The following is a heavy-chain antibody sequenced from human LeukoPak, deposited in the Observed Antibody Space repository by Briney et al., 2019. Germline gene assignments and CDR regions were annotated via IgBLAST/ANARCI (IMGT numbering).Heavy chain of an antibody. CDR3: ARDDLPYDLWSGYSGIAY. V-gene: IGHV3-21*01. CDR2: ISSSSSYI. Sequence: PGGSLRLSCAASGFTFSDYSMNWVRQAPGKGLEWVSSISSSSSYIYYAESMKGRLTISRDNAKNSLFLQMNSLRAEDTGVYYRARDDLPYDLWSGYSGIAYWGQGTLVTVSS. CDR1: GFTFSDYS. J-gene: IGHJ4*02. D-gene: IGHD3-3*01.